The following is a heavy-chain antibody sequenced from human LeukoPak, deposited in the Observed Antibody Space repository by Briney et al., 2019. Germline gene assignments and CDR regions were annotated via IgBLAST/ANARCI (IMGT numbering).Heavy chain of an antibody. CDR2: IKQDGSEK. J-gene: IGHJ6*03. V-gene: IGHV3-7*01. CDR1: GLTFSNYG. D-gene: IGHD3-16*01. Sequence: GGSLRLSCAASGLTFSNYGMNWVRQAPGKGLEWVANIKQDGSEKYYVDSVKGRFTTSRDNAKNSLYLQMNSLRAEDTAVYYCARDFYALPMDVWGKGTTVTVSS. CDR3: ARDFYALPMDV.